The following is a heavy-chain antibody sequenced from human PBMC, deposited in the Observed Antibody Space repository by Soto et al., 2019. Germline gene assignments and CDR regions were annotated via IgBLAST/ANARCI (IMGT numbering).Heavy chain of an antibody. V-gene: IGHV3-23*01. CDR2: ISGSGGST. CDR3: AKDGQRAVAGSTFDY. Sequence: EVQLLESGGGLVQPGGSLRLSCAASGFTFSSYAMSWVRQAPGKGLEWVSAISGSGGSTYYADSVKGRFTISRDNSENTLYLQMNSLRAEDTAVYYCAKDGQRAVAGSTFDYWGQGTLVTVSS. D-gene: IGHD6-19*01. CDR1: GFTFSSYA. J-gene: IGHJ4*02.